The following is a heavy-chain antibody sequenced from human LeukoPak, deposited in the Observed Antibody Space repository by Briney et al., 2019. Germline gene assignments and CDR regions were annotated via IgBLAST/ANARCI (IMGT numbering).Heavy chain of an antibody. Sequence: GGSLRLSCAASGFTFSSYATNCVRQAPGKGLEWVASIKQDGSEKYYVDSVKGRFTISRDNAKNSLYLQMNSLRAEDTAVYYCARDGTSIVGSLDYWGQGTLVTVSS. CDR1: GFTFSSYA. CDR3: ARDGTSIVGSLDY. D-gene: IGHD1-26*01. V-gene: IGHV3-7*05. J-gene: IGHJ4*02. CDR2: IKQDGSEK.